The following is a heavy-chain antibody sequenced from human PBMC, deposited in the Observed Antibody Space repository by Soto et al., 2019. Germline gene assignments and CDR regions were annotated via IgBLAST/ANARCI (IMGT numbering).Heavy chain of an antibody. CDR3: ARDQADDYGAYGAPAGYYYYGMDV. CDR1: GGSFSGYY. CDR2: INHSGST. V-gene: IGHV4-34*01. D-gene: IGHD4-17*01. J-gene: IGHJ6*02. Sequence: QVQLQQWGAGLLKPSETLSLTCAVYGGSFSGYYWSWIRQPPGKGLEWSGEINHSGSTNYNPSLKGRVTISVDTSKNPCTLELSSVTAADTAVYYCARDQADDYGAYGAPAGYYYYGMDVWGQGTTVTVSS.